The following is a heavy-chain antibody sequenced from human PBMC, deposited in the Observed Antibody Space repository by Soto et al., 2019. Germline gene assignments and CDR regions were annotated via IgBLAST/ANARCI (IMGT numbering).Heavy chain of an antibody. CDR2: ISSSSSTI. CDR3: ARDGGYCSGGSCDAGVSDY. Sequence: GGSLRLSCAASGFTFSSYSMNWVRQAPGKGLEWVSYISSSSSTIYYADSVKGRFTISRDNAKNSLYLQMNSLRAEDTAVYYCARDGGYCSGGSCDAGVSDYWGQGTLVTVSS. CDR1: GFTFSSYS. D-gene: IGHD2-15*01. J-gene: IGHJ4*02. V-gene: IGHV3-48*01.